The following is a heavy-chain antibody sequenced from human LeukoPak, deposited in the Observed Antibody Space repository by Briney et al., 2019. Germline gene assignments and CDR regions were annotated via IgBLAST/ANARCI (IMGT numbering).Heavy chain of an antibody. Sequence: SETLSLTCAVYGGFGIYYWTIVRQPPGKGLEWIGETTFRGKTNYNPSLKSRVTISVDRTTQQFSLRLTSVTVADTAVYYCAGYGGDWYPDSWGQGTLVIVSS. CDR1: GGFGIYY. CDR2: TTFRGKT. V-gene: IGHV4-34*01. D-gene: IGHD6-19*01. J-gene: IGHJ4*02. CDR3: AGYGGDWYPDS.